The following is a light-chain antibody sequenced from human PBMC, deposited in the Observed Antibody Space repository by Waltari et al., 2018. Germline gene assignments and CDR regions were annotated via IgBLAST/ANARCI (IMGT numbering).Light chain of an antibody. J-gene: IGKJ1*01. CDR1: QSVGRH. CDR3: QHYVRLPAT. V-gene: IGKV3-20*01. Sequence: EIVLTQSPGTLSLSLGERATLSCRASQSVGRHLAWYQQKPGPAPRPLMYGASSSATGTPDRFSGSGSGTDFSLTSSRLEPEDFAVYYCQHYVRLPATFGQGTKVEIK. CDR2: GAS.